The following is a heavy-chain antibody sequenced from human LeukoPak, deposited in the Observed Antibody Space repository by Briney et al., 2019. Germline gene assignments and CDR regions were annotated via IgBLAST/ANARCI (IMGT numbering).Heavy chain of an antibody. D-gene: IGHD2-21*01. J-gene: IGHJ3*02. V-gene: IGHV3-21*01. CDR1: GFTFSSYS. Sequence: GGSLRLSCAASGFTFSSYSMNWVRQAPGKGLEWVSSISSSSSYIYYADSVKGRFTISRDNAKNSLYLQMNSLRAEDTAVYYCARVGAGIGDAFDIWGQGTMVTVSS. CDR2: ISSSSSYI. CDR3: ARVGAGIGDAFDI.